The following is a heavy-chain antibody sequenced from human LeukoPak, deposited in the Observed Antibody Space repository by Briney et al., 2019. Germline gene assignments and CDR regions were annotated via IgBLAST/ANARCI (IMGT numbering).Heavy chain of an antibody. CDR1: GFTFSSYG. Sequence: GGSLRLSCAASGFTFSSYGMSWVRQAPGKGLEWVSAISDSGGSTNYADSVKGRFTISRDNSKNTLYLQMNSLRAEDTAVYYCAKGPTSGYLDYWGQGTLVTVSS. J-gene: IGHJ4*02. CDR2: ISDSGGST. CDR3: AKGPTSGYLDY. V-gene: IGHV3-23*01. D-gene: IGHD3-22*01.